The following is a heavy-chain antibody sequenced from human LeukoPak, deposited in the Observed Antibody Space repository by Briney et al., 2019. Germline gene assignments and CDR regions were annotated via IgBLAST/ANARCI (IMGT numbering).Heavy chain of an antibody. D-gene: IGHD2-21*01. CDR2: ISGSGGST. CDR1: GFTFSSYA. CDR3: AKDQYCGGDCYSDPYWYFDL. J-gene: IGHJ2*01. V-gene: IGHV3-23*01. Sequence: PGGSLRLSCAASGFTFSSYAMSWVRQAPGKGLEWVSAISGSGGSTYYADSVKGRFTISRDNSKNTLYLQMNSLRAEDTAVYYCAKDQYCGGDCYSDPYWYFDLWGRGTLVTVSS.